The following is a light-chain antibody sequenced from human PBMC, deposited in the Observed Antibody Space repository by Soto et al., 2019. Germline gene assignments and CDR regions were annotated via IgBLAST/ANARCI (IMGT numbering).Light chain of an antibody. CDR1: QSISSW. CDR2: DAS. Sequence: DIQMTQSPSTLSASVGDRVTITCRASQSISSWLAWYHQKPGKAPKLLIYDASSLESGVPSRFSGSGSGNDFLLTISSLQDEDFANYYCQQANSFPITFGHGTRLEIK. J-gene: IGKJ5*01. V-gene: IGKV1-5*01. CDR3: QQANSFPIT.